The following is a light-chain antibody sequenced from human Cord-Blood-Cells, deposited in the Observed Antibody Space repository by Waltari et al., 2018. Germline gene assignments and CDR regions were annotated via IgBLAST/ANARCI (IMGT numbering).Light chain of an antibody. CDR1: SSHVGSYNL. V-gene: IGLV2-23*01. J-gene: IGLJ1*01. CDR3: CSYAGSSTFYV. Sequence: QSALTQPASVSGSTGQSITLSCTGTSSHVGSYNLVSWYQQHPGKAPKLMIYEGSKRPSGVSNRFSGSKSGNTASLTISGLQAEDEADYYCCSYAGSSTFYVFGTGTKVTVL. CDR2: EGS.